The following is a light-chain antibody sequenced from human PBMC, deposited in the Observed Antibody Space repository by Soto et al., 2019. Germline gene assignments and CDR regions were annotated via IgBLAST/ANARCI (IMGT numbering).Light chain of an antibody. Sequence: IVLTQSPGTLSLSPGERATLSCRASQSVNSNYLAWYQQRPGQAPMLLIDGASSWAAGVPGRFSGSGSGTDFTLTISRLEPEDFSVDYCQQYCSSPRSCGQGTKLEIK. CDR3: QQYCSSPRS. V-gene: IGKV3-20*01. CDR1: QSVNSNY. CDR2: GAS. J-gene: IGKJ2*01.